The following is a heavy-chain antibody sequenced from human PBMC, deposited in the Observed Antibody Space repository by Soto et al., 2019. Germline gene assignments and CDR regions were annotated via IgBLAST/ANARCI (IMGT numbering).Heavy chain of an antibody. V-gene: IGHV4-30-4*01. J-gene: IGHJ6*02. CDR1: GSSITNSDYY. Sequence: PSGPLSLTFTFSGSSITNSDYYWNWIRQSPGKGLEWIASIDYSGNTYYNPSLKSRVVISADTSKNLFSLKLRSVTAADTALYWGAREGPPYYGFDVWGQGTKVTVS. CDR2: IDYSGNT. CDR3: AREGPPYYGFDV.